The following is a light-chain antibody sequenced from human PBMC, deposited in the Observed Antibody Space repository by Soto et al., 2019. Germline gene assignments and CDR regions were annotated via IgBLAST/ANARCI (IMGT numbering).Light chain of an antibody. CDR1: QNSDTS. Sequence: DIKLTQSPSTLSASLGDVVTITCRASQNSDTSWAWYQHKPGKAPKLLMFDVSNLESGVPSRFSGSGSGTEFTLTISSVHSDDFATYYCQQYDYSRTFGQGTKVDI. V-gene: IGKV1-5*01. J-gene: IGKJ1*01. CDR3: QQYDYSRT. CDR2: DVS.